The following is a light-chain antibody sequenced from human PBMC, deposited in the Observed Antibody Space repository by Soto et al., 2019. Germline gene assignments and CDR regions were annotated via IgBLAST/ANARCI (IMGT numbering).Light chain of an antibody. J-gene: IGLJ2*01. CDR1: SGHSSYA. V-gene: IGLV4-69*01. Sequence: QPVLTQSPSASASLGASVKLTCTLSSGHSSYAIAWHQQQPEKGPRYLMKLNSDGSHSKGDGIPDRFSGSSSGAERYLAITSVQSEDEADYYWQTWGTGTYVVFGGGTKLTVL. CDR3: QTWGTGTYVV. CDR2: LNSDGSH.